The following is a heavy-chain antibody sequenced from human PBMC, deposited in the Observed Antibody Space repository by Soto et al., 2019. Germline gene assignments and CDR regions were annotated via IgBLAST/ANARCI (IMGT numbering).Heavy chain of an antibody. CDR1: GGSISSYY. CDR2: IYTSGST. J-gene: IGHJ6*02. D-gene: IGHD5-12*01. CDR3: ARVNRDGYKNEVYYYYGMDV. V-gene: IGHV4-4*07. Sequence: SETLSLTCTVSGGSISSYYWSWIRQPAGKGLEWIGRIYTSGSTNYNPSLKSRVTMSVDTSKNQFSLKLSSVTAADTAVYYCARVNRDGYKNEVYYYYGMDVWGQGTTVTVSS.